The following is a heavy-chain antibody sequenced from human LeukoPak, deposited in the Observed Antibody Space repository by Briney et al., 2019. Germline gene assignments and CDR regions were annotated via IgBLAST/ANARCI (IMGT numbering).Heavy chain of an antibody. Sequence: GGSLRLSCAASGFTFSDYYMSWVRQAPGKGLEWVSVIYSGGSTYYADSVKGRFTISRDNAKNSLYLQMNSLRAEDTALYYCAKARAGIAAAGTPYFDYWGQGTLVTVSS. CDR1: GFTFSDYY. CDR2: IYSGGST. J-gene: IGHJ4*02. D-gene: IGHD6-13*01. CDR3: AKARAGIAAAGTPYFDY. V-gene: IGHV3-53*05.